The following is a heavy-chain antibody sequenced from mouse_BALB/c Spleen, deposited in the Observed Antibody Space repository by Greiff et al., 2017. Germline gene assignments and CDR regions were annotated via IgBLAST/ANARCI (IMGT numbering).Heavy chain of an antibody. CDR3: ARGELGTVVATDFDV. CDR2: ISSGGST. J-gene: IGHJ1*01. Sequence: DVKLVESGGGLVKPGGSLKLSCAASGFTFSSYAMSWVRQTPEKRLEWVASISSGGSTYYPDSVKGRFTISRDNARNILYLQMSSLRSEDTAMYYCARGELGTVVATDFDVWGAGTTVTVSS. CDR1: GFTFSSYA. D-gene: IGHD1-1*01. V-gene: IGHV5-6-5*01.